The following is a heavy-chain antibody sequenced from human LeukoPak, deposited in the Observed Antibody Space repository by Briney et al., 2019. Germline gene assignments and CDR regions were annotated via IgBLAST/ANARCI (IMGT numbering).Heavy chain of an antibody. CDR1: GGTFSSYA. CDR3: ARQAGTVEMAYFDY. CDR2: IIPIFGIA. Sequence: ASVKVSCKASGGTFSSYAISWVRQAPGQGLEWMGRIIPIFGIANYAQKFRGRVTITADKSTSTAYMELSSLRSEDTAVYYCARQAGTVEMAYFDYWGQGTLVTVSS. D-gene: IGHD5-24*01. J-gene: IGHJ4*02. V-gene: IGHV1-69*04.